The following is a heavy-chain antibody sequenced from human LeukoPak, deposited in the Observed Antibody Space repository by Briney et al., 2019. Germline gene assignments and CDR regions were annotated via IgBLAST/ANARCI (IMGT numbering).Heavy chain of an antibody. CDR2: ISGSDGST. CDR1: GFTFSSYA. V-gene: IGHV3-23*01. D-gene: IGHD4/OR15-4a*01. CDR3: AKGPGHLTDPTHFDY. Sequence: QPGGSLRLSCAASGFTFSSYAMSWVRQAPGKGLEWVSIISGSDGSTYYAVSVKGRFTISRGNSKNTLYLQMSSLRAGDTAVYYCAKGPGHLTDPTHFDYWGQGTLVTVSS. J-gene: IGHJ4*02.